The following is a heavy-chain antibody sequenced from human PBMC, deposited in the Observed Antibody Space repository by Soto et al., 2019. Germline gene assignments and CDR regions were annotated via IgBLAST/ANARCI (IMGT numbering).Heavy chain of an antibody. CDR2: INHSGST. CDR1: GGSFSGYY. Sequence: SETLSLTCAVYGGSFSGYYWSWIRQPPGKGLEWIGEINHSGSTNYNPSLKSRVTISVDTSKNQFSLKLSSVTAADTAVYYCARGFPRYLDYWGQGTLVTVS. J-gene: IGHJ4*02. V-gene: IGHV4-34*01. D-gene: IGHD1-20*01. CDR3: ARGFPRYLDY.